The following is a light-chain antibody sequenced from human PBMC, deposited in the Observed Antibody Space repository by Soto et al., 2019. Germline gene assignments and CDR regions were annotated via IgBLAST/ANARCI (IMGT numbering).Light chain of an antibody. J-gene: IGKJ2*01. V-gene: IGKV1-39*01. Sequence: DIQMTQSPSSLSASVGDRVTITCRASQRISSYLNWYQQKPGKAPKLLIYAASSLQSGVPSRFSGCGSRTDFTLTISSLQPENFATYYCQQSYSTSRITFGQGTKLQIK. CDR3: QQSYSTSRIT. CDR1: QRISSY. CDR2: AAS.